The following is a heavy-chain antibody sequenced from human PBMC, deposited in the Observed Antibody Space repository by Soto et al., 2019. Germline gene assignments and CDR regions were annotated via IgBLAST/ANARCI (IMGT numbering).Heavy chain of an antibody. J-gene: IGHJ4*02. CDR2: INAGNGNT. V-gene: IGHV1-3*01. CDR3: ARDLLRYYYGSGSSFDY. Sequence: ASVKVSCKASGYTFTSYAMHWVRQAPGQRLEWMGWINAGNGNTKYSQKFQGRVTITRDTSASTAYMELSSLRSEDTAVYYCARDLLRYYYGSGSSFDYWGQGTLVTVSS. CDR1: GYTFTSYA. D-gene: IGHD3-10*01.